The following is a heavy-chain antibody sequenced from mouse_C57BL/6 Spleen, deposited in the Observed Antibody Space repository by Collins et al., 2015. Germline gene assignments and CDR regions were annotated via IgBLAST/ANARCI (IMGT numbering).Heavy chain of an antibody. CDR1: GFTFSSYT. Sequence: DVKLVESGGGLVKPGGSLKLSCAASGFTFSSYTMSWVRQTPEKRLEWVATISSGGSYTYYPDSVKGRFTISRDNAKNTLYLQMSSLKSEDTAMYYCTRALTTVVDYWGQGTTLTVSS. CDR2: ISSGGSYT. V-gene: IGHV5-6-4*01. D-gene: IGHD1-1*01. CDR3: TRALTTVVDY. J-gene: IGHJ2*01.